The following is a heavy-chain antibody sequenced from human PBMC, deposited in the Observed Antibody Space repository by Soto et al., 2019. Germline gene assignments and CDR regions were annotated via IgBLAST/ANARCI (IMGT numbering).Heavy chain of an antibody. D-gene: IGHD6-13*01. V-gene: IGHV1-3*01. CDR3: ARAPGGPGIAEY. Sequence: XVKVSCKASGYTFTSYAMHWGRQAPGQRLEWMGWINAGNGNTKYSQKFQGRVTITRDTSASTAYMELSRMRSEDTAVYYCARAPGGPGIAEYWGQGTLVTVSS. J-gene: IGHJ4*02. CDR2: INAGNGNT. CDR1: GYTFTSYA.